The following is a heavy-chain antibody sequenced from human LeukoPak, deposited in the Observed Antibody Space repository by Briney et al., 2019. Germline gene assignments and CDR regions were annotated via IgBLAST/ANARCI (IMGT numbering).Heavy chain of an antibody. D-gene: IGHD2-2*01. CDR3: AAGGCSSTSCSYYYGMDV. CDR1: GFTFDDYA. Sequence: GGSLRLSCAASGFTFDDYAMHWVRHAPGKGLEWVSGISWNSGSIGYADSVKGRFTISRDNAKNSLYLQMNSLRAEDTALYYCAAGGCSSTSCSYYYGMDVWGQGTTVTVSS. V-gene: IGHV3-9*01. J-gene: IGHJ6*02. CDR2: ISWNSGSI.